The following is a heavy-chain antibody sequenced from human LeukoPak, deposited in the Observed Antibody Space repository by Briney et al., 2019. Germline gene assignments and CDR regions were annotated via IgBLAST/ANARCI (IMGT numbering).Heavy chain of an antibody. CDR2: IKSKTDGGTT. D-gene: IGHD6-19*01. Sequence: PGGSLRLSCAASGFTFSNAWMSWVRQAPGKGLEWVGRIKSKTDGGTTDYAAPVKGRFTTSRDDSKNTLYLQMNSLKTEDTAVYYCTTVRRAVAGPIDYWGQGTLVTVSS. J-gene: IGHJ4*02. V-gene: IGHV3-15*01. CDR1: GFTFSNAW. CDR3: TTVRRAVAGPIDY.